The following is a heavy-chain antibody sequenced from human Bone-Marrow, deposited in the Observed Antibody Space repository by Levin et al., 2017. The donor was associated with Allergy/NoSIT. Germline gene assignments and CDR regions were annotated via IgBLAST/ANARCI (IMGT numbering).Heavy chain of an antibody. CDR2: ISSSGSTI. CDR1: GFTFSSYE. J-gene: IGHJ6*02. CDR3: ARDMILHYYYGMDV. Sequence: GESLKISCAASGFTFSSYEMNWVRQAPGKGLEWVSYISSSGSTIYYADSVKGRFTISRDNAKNSLYLQMNSLRAEDTAVYYCARDMILHYYYGMDVWGQGTTVTVSS. D-gene: IGHD3-22*01. V-gene: IGHV3-48*03.